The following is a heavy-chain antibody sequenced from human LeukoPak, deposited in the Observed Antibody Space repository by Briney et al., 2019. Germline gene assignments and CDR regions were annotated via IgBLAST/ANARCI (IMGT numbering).Heavy chain of an antibody. CDR2: IIPIFVTA. V-gene: IGHV1-69*13. CDR3: GGIDYSKGYYYYYMDV. J-gene: IGHJ6*03. D-gene: IGHD4-11*01. CDR1: GGTFSSYA. Sequence: SVKVSCTASGGTFSSYAISWLRQAPGQGLKWMGGIIPIFVTANYAQKFQGRVTITADESTSTAYMELSSLRSEDTAVYYCGGIDYSKGYYYYYMDVWGKGTTVTVSS.